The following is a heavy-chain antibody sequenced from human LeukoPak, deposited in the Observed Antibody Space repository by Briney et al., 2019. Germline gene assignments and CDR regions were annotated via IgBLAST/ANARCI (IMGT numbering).Heavy chain of an antibody. J-gene: IGHJ4*02. Sequence: PGRSLRLSCAASGFTFYDYAMHWVRQAPGKGREWVSGIRWNSGSIGYADSVKGRFTISRDNAKNSLYLQMNSLRAEDTALYYCAKDIHYDRRYYFDYWGQGTLVTVSS. D-gene: IGHD3-22*01. CDR1: GFTFYDYA. CDR2: IRWNSGSI. CDR3: AKDIHYDRRYYFDY. V-gene: IGHV3-9*01.